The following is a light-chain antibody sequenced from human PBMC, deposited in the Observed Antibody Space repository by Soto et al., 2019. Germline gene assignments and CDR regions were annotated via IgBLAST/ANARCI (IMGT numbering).Light chain of an antibody. CDR2: KAS. CDR1: QSISSW. CDR3: QQSYSTPPWT. V-gene: IGKV1-5*03. Sequence: DIQTTHYPSTLPASVGARVTITCRANQSISSWLAWYQQKPGKAPKLLIYKASSLESGVPSRFSGSGSGTDFTLTISSLQPEDFATYFCQQSYSTPPWTFGQGTKVDI. J-gene: IGKJ1*01.